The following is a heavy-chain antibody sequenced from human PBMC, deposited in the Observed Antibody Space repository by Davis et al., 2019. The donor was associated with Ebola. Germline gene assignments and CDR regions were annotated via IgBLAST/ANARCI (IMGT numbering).Heavy chain of an antibody. Sequence: PGGSLRLSCAASGFSFSTYGMHWVRQAAGKGLEWVAFIHHGHNEYYADSVKGRFTISRDNAKNTLYLQMNSLRAEDTAVYYCARDVVVVASGFDYWGQGTLVTVSS. CDR1: GFSFSTYG. V-gene: IGHV3-30*02. J-gene: IGHJ4*02. D-gene: IGHD2-15*01. CDR3: ARDVVVVASGFDY. CDR2: IHHGHNE.